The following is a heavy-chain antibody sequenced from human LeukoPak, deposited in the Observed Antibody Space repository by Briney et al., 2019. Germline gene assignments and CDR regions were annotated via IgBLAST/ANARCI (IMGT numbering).Heavy chain of an antibody. CDR3: AAGMTGYNIVYDYYYYYMDV. CDR2: INPNSGVT. D-gene: IGHD5-18*01. CDR1: GYTFNAYY. Sequence: ASVKVSCKASGYTFNAYYMYWVRQAPGQGLEWMGWINPNSGVTKYAQKFQGRVTMTRDTSSTTVYMALSRLQSDDTAVYFCAAGMTGYNIVYDYYYYYMDVWGKGTTVIISS. V-gene: IGHV1-2*02. J-gene: IGHJ6*03.